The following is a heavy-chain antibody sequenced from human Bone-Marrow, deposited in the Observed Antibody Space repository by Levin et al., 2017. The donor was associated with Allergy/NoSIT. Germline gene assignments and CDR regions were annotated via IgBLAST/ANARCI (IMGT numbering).Heavy chain of an antibody. CDR1: GFTFSSYG. Sequence: GGSLRLSCAASGFTFSSYGMHWVRQAPGKGLEWVAVISYDGSNKYYADSVKGRFTISRDNSKNTLYLQMNSLRAEDTAVYYCAVLLWFGESLVDAFDIWGQGTMVTVSS. CDR3: AVLLWFGESLVDAFDI. CDR2: ISYDGSNK. V-gene: IGHV3-30*03. D-gene: IGHD3-10*01. J-gene: IGHJ3*02.